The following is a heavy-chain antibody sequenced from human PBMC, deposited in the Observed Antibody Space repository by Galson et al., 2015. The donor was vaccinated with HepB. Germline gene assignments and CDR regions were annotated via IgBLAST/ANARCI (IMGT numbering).Heavy chain of an antibody. CDR3: ARDFSVRGRWLGGWGMDV. J-gene: IGHJ6*02. CDR2: ISSSRSYI. Sequence: SLRLSCAASGFTFSSYSMNWVRQAPGKGLEWVSSISSSRSYIYYADSVKGRFTISRDNAENSLYLQMNSLRAEDTAVYFCARDFSVRGRWLGGWGMDVWGQGTTVTVSS. V-gene: IGHV3-21*01. CDR1: GFTFSSYS. D-gene: IGHD6-19*01.